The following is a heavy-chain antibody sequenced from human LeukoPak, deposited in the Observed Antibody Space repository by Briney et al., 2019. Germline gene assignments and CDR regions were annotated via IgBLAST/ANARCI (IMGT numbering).Heavy chain of an antibody. J-gene: IGHJ4*02. Sequence: PSETLSLTCTVPGGSISSSFWCWIRQPAREGLEWIGRIYTSGSTAHNPSPPRRVTMSVATSINQSSLNLSSVTAADTAVYYCARLLGSVSLSDVWGQGILVTVPS. CDR1: GGSISSSF. CDR3: ARLLGSVSLSDV. CDR2: IYTSGST. D-gene: IGHD3-10*01. V-gene: IGHV4-4*07.